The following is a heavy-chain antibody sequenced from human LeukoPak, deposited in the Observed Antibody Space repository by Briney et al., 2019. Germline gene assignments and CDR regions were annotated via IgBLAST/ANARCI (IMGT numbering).Heavy chain of an antibody. J-gene: IGHJ4*02. Sequence: ASVKVSCKASGGTFISYAISWVRQAPGQGLEWMGGIIPIFGTANYAQKFQGRVTITADESTSTAYMELSSLRSEDTAVYYCASGADYYDSSGYYLFYWGQGTLVTVSS. V-gene: IGHV1-69*13. CDR2: IIPIFGTA. CDR1: GGTFISYA. CDR3: ASGADYYDSSGYYLFY. D-gene: IGHD3-22*01.